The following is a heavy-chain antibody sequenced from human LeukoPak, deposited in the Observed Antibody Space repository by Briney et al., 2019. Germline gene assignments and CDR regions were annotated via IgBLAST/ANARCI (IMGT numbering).Heavy chain of an antibody. Sequence: SQTLSLTCAISGDSVSSSSAAWSWIRQSPSSGLEWLGRTYYRSKWYNDYAKSVKSRISINSDTSKNQISLQLNSVTPEDTAVYYCARGTGTFDFWGQGTLVTVSS. V-gene: IGHV6-1*01. D-gene: IGHD3-10*01. J-gene: IGHJ4*02. CDR3: ARGTGTFDF. CDR2: TYYRSKWYN. CDR1: GDSVSSSSAA.